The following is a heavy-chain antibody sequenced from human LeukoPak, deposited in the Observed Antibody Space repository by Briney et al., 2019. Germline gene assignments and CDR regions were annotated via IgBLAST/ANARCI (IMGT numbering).Heavy chain of an antibody. CDR2: INHSGST. Sequence: SETLSLTCAVYGGSFSGYYRSWIRQPPGKGLEWIGEINHSGSTNYNPSLKSRVTISVDTSKNQFSLKLSSVTAADTAVYYCARVVGDTAMVRYFDYWGQGTLVTVSS. J-gene: IGHJ4*02. CDR3: ARVVGDTAMVRYFDY. V-gene: IGHV4-34*01. D-gene: IGHD5-18*01. CDR1: GGSFSGYY.